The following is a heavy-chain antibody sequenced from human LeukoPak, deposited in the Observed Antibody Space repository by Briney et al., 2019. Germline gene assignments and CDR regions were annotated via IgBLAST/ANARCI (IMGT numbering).Heavy chain of an antibody. Sequence: AGGSLRLSCAASGFTFSSYGMHWVRQAPGKGLEWVAFIRYDGSNKYYADSVKGRFTISRDNSKNTLYLQMNSLRAEDTAVYYCAREGSSSWYSRRANWFDPWGQGTLVTVSS. V-gene: IGHV3-30*02. CDR2: IRYDGSNK. CDR1: GFTFSSYG. J-gene: IGHJ5*02. D-gene: IGHD6-13*01. CDR3: AREGSSSWYSRRANWFDP.